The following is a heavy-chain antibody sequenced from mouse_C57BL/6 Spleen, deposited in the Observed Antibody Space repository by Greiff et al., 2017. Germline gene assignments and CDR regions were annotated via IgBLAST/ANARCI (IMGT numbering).Heavy chain of an antibody. CDR2: IYPGDGDT. D-gene: IGHD2-3*01. Sequence: QVQLQQSGPELVKPGASVKISCKASGYAFSSSWMNWVKQRPGKGLEWIGRIYPGDGDTNYNGKFKGKATLTADKSSSTAYMQLSSLTSEDSAVYFCARYDDGYPYYYAMGYWGQGTSVTVSS. CDR3: ARYDDGYPYYYAMGY. V-gene: IGHV1-82*01. J-gene: IGHJ4*01. CDR1: GYAFSSSW.